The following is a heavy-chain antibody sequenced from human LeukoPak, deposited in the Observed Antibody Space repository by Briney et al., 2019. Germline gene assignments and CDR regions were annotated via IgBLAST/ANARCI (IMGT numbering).Heavy chain of an antibody. CDR2: TYYRSRWGN. Sequence: SQTLSLTCAISGDSVSNNIATWNWVRQSPSRGLEWLGRTYYRSRWGNDYAISVKSRITINPDTSRNQFSLQLNSVTPEDTAVYYCARGAFGELRDNWFDPWGQGTLVTVSS. CDR1: GDSVSNNIAT. V-gene: IGHV6-1*01. CDR3: ARGAFGELRDNWFDP. D-gene: IGHD3-10*01. J-gene: IGHJ5*02.